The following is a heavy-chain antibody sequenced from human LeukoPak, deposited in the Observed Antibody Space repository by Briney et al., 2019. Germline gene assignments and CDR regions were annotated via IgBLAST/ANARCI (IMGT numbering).Heavy chain of an antibody. Sequence: ASVKVCCKASGYTFTSYYMHWVRQAPGQGLAWMGIINPSGGSTSYAQKFQGRVTMTRDTSTSTVYMELSSLRSEDTAVYYCARDLRRADAFDIWGQGTMVTVSS. CDR2: INPSGGST. CDR1: GYTFTSYY. CDR3: ARDLRRADAFDI. J-gene: IGHJ3*02. D-gene: IGHD4-17*01. V-gene: IGHV1-46*01.